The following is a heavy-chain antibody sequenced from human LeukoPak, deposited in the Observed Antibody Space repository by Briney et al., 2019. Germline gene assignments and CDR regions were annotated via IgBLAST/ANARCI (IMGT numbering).Heavy chain of an antibody. Sequence: SVKVSCKASGGTFSSYAISWARQAPGQGLEWMGGIIPIFGTANYAQKFQGRVTITTDESTSTAYMELSSLRSEDTAVYYCARDKGGYPSWFDPWGQGTLVTVSS. D-gene: IGHD3-22*01. CDR3: ARDKGGYPSWFDP. V-gene: IGHV1-69*05. J-gene: IGHJ5*02. CDR2: IIPIFGTA. CDR1: GGTFSSYA.